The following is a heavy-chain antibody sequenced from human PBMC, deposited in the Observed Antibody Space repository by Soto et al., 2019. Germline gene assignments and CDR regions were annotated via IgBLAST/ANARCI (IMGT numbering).Heavy chain of an antibody. CDR1: CDSISNYY. CDR3: GRGNIPTPGPGSIWFDP. J-gene: IGHJ5*02. Sequence: PSETLSLTCTVSCDSISNYYWSWIRQPPGKGLEWIGYIFYTGPTNYNPSLNSRVTISVDTSKNQLSLRLRSVTVANTDVYYCGRGNIPTPGPGSIWFDPWGQGTLVTVSS. V-gene: IGHV4-59*01. CDR2: IFYTGPT. D-gene: IGHD1-1*01.